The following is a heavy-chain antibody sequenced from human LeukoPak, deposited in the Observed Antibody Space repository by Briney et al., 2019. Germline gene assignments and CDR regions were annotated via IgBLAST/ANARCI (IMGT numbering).Heavy chain of an antibody. J-gene: IGHJ3*02. V-gene: IGHV1-46*01. D-gene: IGHD4-17*01. CDR3: ARDSLRDYGDYRDAFDI. Sequence: ASVKVSCKASGYTFPSYFMHWVRQAPGQGLEWMGIINLTGGSTTYAQKFQGRATMTRDTSTSTVYMELSSLRSDDTAVYYCARDSLRDYGDYRDAFDIWGQGTMVTVSS. CDR1: GYTFPSYF. CDR2: INLTGGST.